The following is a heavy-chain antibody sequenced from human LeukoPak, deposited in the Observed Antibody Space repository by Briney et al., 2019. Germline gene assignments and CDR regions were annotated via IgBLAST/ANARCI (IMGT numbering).Heavy chain of an antibody. D-gene: IGHD3-9*01. J-gene: IGHJ3*02. Sequence: GGSLRLSCTASGFTFSSYAMNWVRQAPGKGLEYLSVISGDGGSTYYVDSVKGRFTISRDNSKNTLYLQMNSLRAEDTAVYYCAKDIQYYDILTGYYSVGAFDIWGQGTMVTVSS. CDR1: GFTFSSYA. CDR2: ISGDGGST. V-gene: IGHV3-23*01. CDR3: AKDIQYYDILTGYYSVGAFDI.